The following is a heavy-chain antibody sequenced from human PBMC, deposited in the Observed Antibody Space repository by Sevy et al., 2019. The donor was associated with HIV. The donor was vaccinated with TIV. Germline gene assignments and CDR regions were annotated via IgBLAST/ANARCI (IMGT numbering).Heavy chain of an antibody. CDR3: ARGTPAAIEMDWFDP. CDR1: GFTFSSYW. J-gene: IGHJ5*02. CDR2: INSDGSST. V-gene: IGHV3-74*01. D-gene: IGHD2-2*02. Sequence: GGSLRLSCAASGFTFSSYWMHWVRQAPGKGLVWVSRINSDGSSTSYADSVKGRFTISRDNAKNTLYLQMNSLRAEDTAVYYCARGTPAAIEMDWFDPWGQGILVTVSS.